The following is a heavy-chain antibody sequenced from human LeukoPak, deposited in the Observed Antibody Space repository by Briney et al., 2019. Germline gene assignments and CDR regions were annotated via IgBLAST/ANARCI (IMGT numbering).Heavy chain of an antibody. CDR1: GGSISSYY. Sequence: SETLSLTCTVSGGSISSYYWSWIRQPPGKGLEWIGYIYYSGSTNYNPSLKSRVTISVDTSKNQFSLKLSSVTAADTAVYYCARGGISYSPDSYYYYMDVWGKGTTVTVSS. CDR2: IYYSGST. CDR3: ARGGISYSPDSYYYYMDV. D-gene: IGHD2-8*01. V-gene: IGHV4-59*01. J-gene: IGHJ6*03.